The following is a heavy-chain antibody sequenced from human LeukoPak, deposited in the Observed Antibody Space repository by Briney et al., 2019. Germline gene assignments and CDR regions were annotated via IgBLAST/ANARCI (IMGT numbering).Heavy chain of an antibody. J-gene: IGHJ4*02. CDR3: AKRGIVIRAVIIIGFHKEAYYFDY. V-gene: IGHV3-23*01. CDR2: ISERGGST. Sequence: GGPLRLSCVVSGITLSNYGMSWVRQAPGKGLEWVSGISERGGSTNYADSVKGRYIISKDTSKNTVYLQMNSLSVEDTVLYFCAKRGIVIRAVIIIGFHKEAYYFDYWGQGILVTVSS. D-gene: IGHD3-10*01. CDR1: GITLSNYG.